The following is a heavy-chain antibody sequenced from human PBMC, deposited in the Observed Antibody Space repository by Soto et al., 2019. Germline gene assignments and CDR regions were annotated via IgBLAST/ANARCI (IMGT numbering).Heavy chain of an antibody. CDR2: INHSGST. J-gene: IGHJ5*02. CDR3: ARRAHGTNWFDP. Sequence: KTSETLSLTCAVYGGSFSGYYWSCIRQPPGKGLEWIGEINHSGSTNYNPSFKSRVTISLDTSKNQFSLKLNSVTAADTAVFYCARRAHGTNWFDPWGQGTLVTVSS. CDR1: GGSFSGYY. V-gene: IGHV4-34*01.